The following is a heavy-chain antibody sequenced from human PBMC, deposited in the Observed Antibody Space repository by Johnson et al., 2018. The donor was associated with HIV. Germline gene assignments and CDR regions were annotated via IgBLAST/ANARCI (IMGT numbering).Heavy chain of an antibody. V-gene: IGHV3-30*10. J-gene: IGHJ3*02. Sequence: QVQLVESGGGVVRPGGSLRLSCAASGFTFSAYAMHWVRQAPGKGLEWVAAISDDESKTYYTDSMKGRFTISRDNSKNTLYLQMISLRSEDTAMYYCARRQPTRDLFALDDGFDIWGQGTMVTVS. CDR2: ISDDESKT. CDR1: GFTFSAYA. CDR3: ARRQPTRDLFALDDGFDI. D-gene: IGHD2-21*02.